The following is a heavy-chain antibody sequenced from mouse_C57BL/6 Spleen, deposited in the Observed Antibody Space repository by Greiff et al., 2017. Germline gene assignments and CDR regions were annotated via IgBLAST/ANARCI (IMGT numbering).Heavy chain of an antibody. J-gene: IGHJ2*01. Sequence: QVQLKQPGAELVKPGASVKMSCKASGYTFTSYWITWVKQRPGQGLEWIGDIYPGSGSTNYNEKFKSKATLTVDTASSTACMQLSSLTSEDSAVYYCAREETGGYYFDYWGQGTTLTVSS. CDR3: AREETGGYYFDY. CDR2: IYPGSGST. V-gene: IGHV1-55*01. D-gene: IGHD3-2*01. CDR1: GYTFTSYW.